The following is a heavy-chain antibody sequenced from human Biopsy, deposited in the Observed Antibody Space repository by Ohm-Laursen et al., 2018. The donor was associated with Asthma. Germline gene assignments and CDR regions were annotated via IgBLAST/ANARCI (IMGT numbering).Heavy chain of an antibody. V-gene: IGHV3-53*01. Sequence: SLRLSCAASGFSVSTKYMSWVRQAPGKGLEWVSLIYSGDNTYYADSVKGRLTISRDHSKLYLQMNNLRAEDTAVYHCARISRLGYNSLDYGMDVWGQGTTATVSS. CDR1: GFSVSTKY. D-gene: IGHD5-24*01. CDR2: IYSGDNT. J-gene: IGHJ6*02. CDR3: ARISRLGYNSLDYGMDV.